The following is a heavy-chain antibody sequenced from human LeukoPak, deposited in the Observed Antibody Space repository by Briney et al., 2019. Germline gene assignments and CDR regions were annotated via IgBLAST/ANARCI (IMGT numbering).Heavy chain of an antibody. Sequence: ASVKVSCKASGFTFTGYYIHWVRQAPGQGLEWMGWINPNNGDTNYAQKFQGRVSMTRDTSISTAYMELSRLRSDDTAVYYCARGLSGPYYYYYMDVWGKGTTVTVSS. D-gene: IGHD2-15*01. V-gene: IGHV1-2*02. J-gene: IGHJ6*03. CDR1: GFTFTGYY. CDR2: INPNNGDT. CDR3: ARGLSGPYYYYYMDV.